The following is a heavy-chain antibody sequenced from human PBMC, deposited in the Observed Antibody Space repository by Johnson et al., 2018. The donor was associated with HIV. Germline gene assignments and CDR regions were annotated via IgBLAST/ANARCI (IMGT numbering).Heavy chain of an antibody. D-gene: IGHD3-22*01. CDR3: ARAGRGYDRSGYYLGSAFDI. CDR2: ISYDGSNK. J-gene: IGHJ3*02. CDR1: GFTFSSYD. Sequence: QVQLVESGGGVVQPGRSLRLSCAASGFTFSSYDMHWVRQAPGKGLEWVAVISYDGSNKYYADSVKGRFTISRDNSKNTLYLQMNSLRAEDTAVYYCARAGRGYDRSGYYLGSAFDIWGQGTMVTVSS. V-gene: IGHV3-30-3*01.